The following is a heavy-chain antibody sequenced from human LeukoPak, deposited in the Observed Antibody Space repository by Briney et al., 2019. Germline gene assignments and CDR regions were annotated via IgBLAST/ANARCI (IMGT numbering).Heavy chain of an antibody. CDR3: ARGGITGTTPFDI. CDR1: GYSISSGYF. V-gene: IGHV4-38-2*02. D-gene: IGHD1-20*01. CDR2: IYYSGST. J-gene: IGHJ3*02. Sequence: SETLSLTCTVSGYSISSGYFWGWIRQPPGKGLEWIGSIYYSGSTYYNPSLKSRVTISVDTSKNQFSLKLSSVTAADTDVYYCARGGITGTTPFDIWGRGTMVTVSS.